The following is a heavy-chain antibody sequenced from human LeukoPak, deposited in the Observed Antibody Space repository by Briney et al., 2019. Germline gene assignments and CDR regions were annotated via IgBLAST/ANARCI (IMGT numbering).Heavy chain of an antibody. CDR1: GVTFSSCA. CDR2: INGNGDMI. CDR3: ARERASDSYSKAPPFDS. Sequence: KTGRSLRPSCEASGVTFSSCAISSVRQAPGEGLEWVSAINGNGDMIYYADAVKGRFTISRDNSRNTLYLQMDSLRAGDTAVYYCARERASDSYSKAPPFDSCGQGTLVTVSS. J-gene: IGHJ4*02. D-gene: IGHD3-10*01. V-gene: IGHV3-23*01.